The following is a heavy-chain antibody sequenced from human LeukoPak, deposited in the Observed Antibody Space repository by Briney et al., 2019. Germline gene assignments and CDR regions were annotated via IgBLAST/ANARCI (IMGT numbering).Heavy chain of an antibody. CDR3: ARDAAAADTYYYYYGMDV. Sequence: PWASVKVSCKASGYIFTSYYMHWVRQAPGQGLEWMGIINPSGGSTSYAQKFQGRVTMTRDTSTSTVYMELSSLRSEDTAVYYCARDAAAADTYYYYYGMDVWGQGTTVTVSS. CDR1: GYIFTSYY. CDR2: INPSGGST. D-gene: IGHD6-13*01. J-gene: IGHJ6*02. V-gene: IGHV1-46*01.